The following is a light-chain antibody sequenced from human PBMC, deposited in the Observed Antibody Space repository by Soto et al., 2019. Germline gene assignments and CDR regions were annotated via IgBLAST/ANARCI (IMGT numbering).Light chain of an antibody. J-gene: IGKJ5*01. Sequence: EIVLTHSPGTLSLSPWEIATLSCRASQSVSSSYLAWYQQKPGQAPRLLIYDASSRATGIPDRFSGSGSGTDFTLTISRLEPEDFAVYYCQQYGSSPPITFGQGTRLEIK. CDR2: DAS. CDR3: QQYGSSPPIT. V-gene: IGKV3-20*01. CDR1: QSVSSSY.